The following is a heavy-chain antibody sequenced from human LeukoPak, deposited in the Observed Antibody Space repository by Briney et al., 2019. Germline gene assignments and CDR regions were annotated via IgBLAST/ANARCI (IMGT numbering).Heavy chain of an antibody. J-gene: IGHJ4*02. V-gene: IGHV3-74*01. D-gene: IGHD3-3*01. CDR3: ARGSILFGVVSLDY. CDR1: GFAFSSYW. CDR2: IASDGSST. Sequence: PGGSLRLSCAASGFAFSSYWMNWVRQAPGKGLVWVSRIASDGSSTTYADSVKGRFSISRDNAKNTLYLQMNSLRAEDTAVYYCARGSILFGVVSLDYWGQGTLVTVSS.